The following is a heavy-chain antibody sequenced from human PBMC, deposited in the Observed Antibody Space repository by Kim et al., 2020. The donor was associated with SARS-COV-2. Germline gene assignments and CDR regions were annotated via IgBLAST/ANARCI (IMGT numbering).Heavy chain of an antibody. CDR1: GFTFDDYA. D-gene: IGHD1-1*01. CDR3: AKDSVGPGSGGSIHY. J-gene: IGHJ4*02. CDR2: ISGDGGST. Sequence: GGSLRLSCAASGFTFDDYAMHWVRQAPGKGLEWVSLISGDGGSTYYADSVKGRFTISRDNSKNSLYLQMNSLRTEDTALYYCAKDSVGPGSGGSIHYWGQGTLVTVSS. V-gene: IGHV3-43*02.